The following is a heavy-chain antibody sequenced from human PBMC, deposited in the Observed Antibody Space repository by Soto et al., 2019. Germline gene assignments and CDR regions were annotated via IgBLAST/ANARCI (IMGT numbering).Heavy chain of an antibody. Sequence: QVQLVQSEAEVKKPGSSVKVSCKASGGTFSSYAISWVRQAPGQGLEWMGGIIPIFGTANYAQKFQGRVTITADESTSTAYMELSSLRSEDTAVYYCARTIPIAAVGTSWFYPWGQGTLVTVSS. CDR3: ARTIPIAAVGTSWFYP. J-gene: IGHJ5*02. CDR2: IIPIFGTA. CDR1: GGTFSSYA. V-gene: IGHV1-69*12. D-gene: IGHD6-13*01.